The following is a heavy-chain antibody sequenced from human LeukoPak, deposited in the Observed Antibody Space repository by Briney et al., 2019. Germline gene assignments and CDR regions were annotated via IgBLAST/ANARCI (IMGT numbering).Heavy chain of an antibody. V-gene: IGHV3-74*01. CDR1: GLTFGEYW. CDR3: ARGGFSHGFDV. CDR2: IDNDGSDT. J-gene: IGHJ3*01. Sequence: GGSLSLSCAASGLTFGEYWIHWVRQAPGKGLAWVGRIDNDGSDTIYADSVKGRFTVSRDNAKNTLFLQMNSLRAEDTAVYFCARGGFSHGFDVWGQGTVVTVSS. D-gene: IGHD5-12*01.